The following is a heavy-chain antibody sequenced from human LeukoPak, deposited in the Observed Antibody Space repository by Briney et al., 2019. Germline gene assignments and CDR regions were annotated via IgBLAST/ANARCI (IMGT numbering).Heavy chain of an antibody. CDR3: AKYDSINYYLDY. CDR2: ISSSSSTI. CDR1: GFTFSSYS. V-gene: IGHV3-48*04. J-gene: IGHJ4*02. Sequence: GGSLRLSCAASGFTFSSYSMNWVRQAPGKGLEWVSYISSSSSTIYYADSVKGRFTISRDNAKNSMYLQMNSLRAEDTALYYCAKYDSINYYLDYWGQEPLVTVSS. D-gene: IGHD3-22*01.